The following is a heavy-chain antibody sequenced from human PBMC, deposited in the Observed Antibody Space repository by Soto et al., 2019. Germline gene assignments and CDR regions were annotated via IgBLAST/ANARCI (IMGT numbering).Heavy chain of an antibody. CDR2: ISYTVDA. J-gene: IGHJ4*02. CDR3: AKDIKWNLPAGYLDN. Sequence: PETLSLTCSVSAGSISRYYWGWVRQSPGEGLEWIAHISYTVDASYNPSLKSRVTISLDTSKNQIALGLMSVTASDTAFYYCAKDIKWNLPAGYLDNWGQGTLVTSPQ. CDR1: AGSISRYY. V-gene: IGHV4-59*01. D-gene: IGHD5-12*01.